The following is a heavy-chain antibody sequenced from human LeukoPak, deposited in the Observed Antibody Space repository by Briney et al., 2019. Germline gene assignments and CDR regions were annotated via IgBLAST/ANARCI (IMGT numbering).Heavy chain of an antibody. J-gene: IGHJ6*03. Sequence: SVKVSCKASGGTFSSYAISWVRQAPGQGLEWMGGIIPIIGTANYAQKFQGRVTITADESTSTAYMELSSLRSEDTAVYSCARSRDILAGYLGPDYYYYYYMDVWGKGTTVTISS. D-gene: IGHD3-9*01. V-gene: IGHV1-69*13. CDR3: ARSRDILAGYLGPDYYYYYYMDV. CDR1: GGTFSSYA. CDR2: IIPIIGTA.